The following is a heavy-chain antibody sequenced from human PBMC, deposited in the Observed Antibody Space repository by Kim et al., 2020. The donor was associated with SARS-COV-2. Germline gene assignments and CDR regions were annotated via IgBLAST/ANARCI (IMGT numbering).Heavy chain of an antibody. CDR3: ARDPDGDFAKWFDP. D-gene: IGHD4-17*01. CDR1: GGSFNTYA. Sequence: SVKVSCKTSGGSFNTYAMNWVRQAPGQGLEWMGRIIPIFGTTNYAQKFQGRVTITADEYTRTAYLELSSLTSDDTAVYYFARDPDGDFAKWFDPWGQGTAVTVS. CDR2: IIPIFGTT. V-gene: IGHV1-69*13. J-gene: IGHJ5*02.